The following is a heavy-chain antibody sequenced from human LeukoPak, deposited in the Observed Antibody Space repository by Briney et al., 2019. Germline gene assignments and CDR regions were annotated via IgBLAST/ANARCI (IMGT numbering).Heavy chain of an antibody. J-gene: IGHJ4*02. D-gene: IGHD1-14*01. CDR2: LYSDGNT. CDR3: ARGVEPLAANTLAY. V-gene: IGHV3-53*01. CDR1: GFTVITND. Sequence: GESLRLSCAASGFTVITNDMTWVRQAPGKGLEWVSVLYSDGNTKYADSVQGRFTISRDNSKSTLYLEMKSLSPDDTAVYYCARGVEPLAANTLAYWGQGTLVTVSS.